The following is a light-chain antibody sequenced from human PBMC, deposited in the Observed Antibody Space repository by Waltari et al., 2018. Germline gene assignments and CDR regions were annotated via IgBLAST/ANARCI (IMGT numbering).Light chain of an antibody. Sequence: QLAVTPSPSASPSLGASVTLTFPLTSEPSAYAIPWHLHQPEKGPRFLMKIDGGGGHTKGDGIPDRFSGFNSGAERYLTISSLQYEDEAAYYCQTWDPDTVVFGGGTKLTV. J-gene: IGLJ2*01. V-gene: IGLV4-69*01. CDR1: SEPSAYA. CDR3: QTWDPDTVV. CDR2: IDGGGGH.